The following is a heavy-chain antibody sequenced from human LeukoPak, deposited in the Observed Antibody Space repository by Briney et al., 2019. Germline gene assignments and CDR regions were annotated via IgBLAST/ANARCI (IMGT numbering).Heavy chain of an antibody. CDR1: GGSVSSGSYY. J-gene: IGHJ5*02. CDR2: IYYSGST. D-gene: IGHD3-22*01. V-gene: IGHV4-61*01. Sequence: SETLSLTCTASGGSVSSGSYYWSWIRQPPGKGLEWIGYIYYSGSTNYNPSLKSRVTISVDTSKNQFSLKLSSVTAADTAVYYCARYYDSSGYFGGGHNWFDPWGQGTLVTVSS. CDR3: ARYYDSSGYFGGGHNWFDP.